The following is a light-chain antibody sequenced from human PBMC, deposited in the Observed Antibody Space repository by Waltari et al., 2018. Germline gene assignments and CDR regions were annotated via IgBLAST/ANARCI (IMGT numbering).Light chain of an antibody. CDR2: DLS. CDR3: SSYTPSGTLV. J-gene: IGLJ2*01. Sequence: WYLQPPGTAPILIIFDLSSRPSGVPDRFSGSKSGSTASLTISGLQAEDEGDYYCSSYTPSGTLVFGGGTKLTVL. V-gene: IGLV2-18*02.